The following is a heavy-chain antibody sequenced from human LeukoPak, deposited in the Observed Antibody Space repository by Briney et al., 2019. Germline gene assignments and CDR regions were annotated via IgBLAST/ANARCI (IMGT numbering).Heavy chain of an antibody. V-gene: IGHV1-69*13. J-gene: IGHJ4*02. Sequence: ASVKVSCKASGGTFSSYAISWVRQAPGQGLEWMGGIIPIFGTANYAQKFQGRVTITADESTSTAYMELSSLRSEDTAVYYCALLWFGEFPPGYWGQGTLVTVSS. CDR3: ALLWFGEFPPGY. CDR2: IIPIFGTA. D-gene: IGHD3-10*01. CDR1: GGTFSSYA.